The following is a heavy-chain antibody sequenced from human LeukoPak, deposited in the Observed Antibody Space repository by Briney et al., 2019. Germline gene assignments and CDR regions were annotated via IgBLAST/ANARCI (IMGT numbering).Heavy chain of an antibody. CDR1: GGSFSGYY. CDR3: ARVLGAAAGVLVYAFDI. CDR2: TYYSGST. Sequence: SETLSLTCAVYGGSFSGYYWSWIRQPPGKGLEWIGYTYYSGSTNYNPSLKSRVTISVDTSKNQFSLKLSSVTAADTAVYYCARVLGAAAGVLVYAFDIWGQGTMVTVSS. V-gene: IGHV4-59*12. D-gene: IGHD6-13*01. J-gene: IGHJ3*02.